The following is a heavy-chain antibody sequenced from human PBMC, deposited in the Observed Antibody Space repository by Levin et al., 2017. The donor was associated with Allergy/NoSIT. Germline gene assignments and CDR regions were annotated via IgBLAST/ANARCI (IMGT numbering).Heavy chain of an antibody. CDR1: GFAFSAYA. V-gene: IGHV3-23*01. J-gene: IGHJ5*01. D-gene: IGHD3-10*01. CDR3: PTHWGKVRGGDS. Sequence: GGSLRLSCAASGFAFSAYAMKWIRQAPGKGLEWVSMISDSGTITRYADSLKGRFTISRDNSKNTVFLQMNNLRAEATAIYYCPTHWGKVRGGDSWGQGTLVTVSS. CDR2: ISDSGTIT.